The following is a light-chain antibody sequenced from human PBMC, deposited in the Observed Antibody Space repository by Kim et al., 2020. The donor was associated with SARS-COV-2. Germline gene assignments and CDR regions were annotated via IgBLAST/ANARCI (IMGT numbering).Light chain of an antibody. CDR1: QSSSSW. CDR2: KAS. CDR3: QQYNSYSGYT. J-gene: IGKJ2*01. Sequence: SGGDRVTITGRASQSSSSWLAWYQQKPEKAPKLLIYKASSLESGVPSRFSGSGSGTECTLTISSLQPDDFATYYCQQYNSYSGYTFGQGTKLEI. V-gene: IGKV1-5*03.